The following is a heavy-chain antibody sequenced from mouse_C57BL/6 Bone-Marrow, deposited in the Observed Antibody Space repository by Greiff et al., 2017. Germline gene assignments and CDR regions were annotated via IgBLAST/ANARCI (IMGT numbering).Heavy chain of an antibody. CDR3: AGVALYYCSGSWDFDV. J-gene: IGHJ1*03. D-gene: IGHD1-1*01. CDR1: GYTFTDYY. Sequence: VQLQQSGPVLVKPGASVKMSCKASGYTFTDYYMNWVKQSHGQSLEWIGVINPYNGGTSYNQKFKGKATLTVDKSSSTAYMELNSLTSEDSAVYDCAGVALYYCSGSWDFDVWGTGTSVTVSS. V-gene: IGHV1-19*01. CDR2: INPYNGGT.